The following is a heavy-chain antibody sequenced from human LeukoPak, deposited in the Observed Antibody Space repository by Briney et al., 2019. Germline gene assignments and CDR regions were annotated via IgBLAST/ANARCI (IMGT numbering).Heavy chain of an antibody. CDR1: GGSISSYY. Sequence: SETLSLTCTVSGGSISSYYWSWIRQPPGKGLEWIGEINHSGSTNYNPSLKSRVTISVDTSKNQFSLKLSSVTAADTAVYYCAREPHYGTGYDYWGQGTLVTVSS. CDR3: AREPHYGTGYDY. D-gene: IGHD4-17*01. J-gene: IGHJ4*02. CDR2: INHSGST. V-gene: IGHV4-34*01.